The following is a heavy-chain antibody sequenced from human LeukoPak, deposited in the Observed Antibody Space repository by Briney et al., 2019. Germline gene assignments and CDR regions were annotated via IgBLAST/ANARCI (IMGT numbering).Heavy chain of an antibody. CDR2: ISGSGGST. J-gene: IGHJ6*03. Sequence: GGSLRLSCAASGFTFSSYAMSWVRQASGKGLEWVSAISGSGGSTYYADSVKGRFTIPRDNSKNTLYLQMNSLRAEDTAVYYCAKSPPHDFWSGYPYYYYYYMDVWGKGTTVTVSS. CDR3: AKSPPHDFWSGYPYYYYYYMDV. D-gene: IGHD3-3*01. V-gene: IGHV3-23*01. CDR1: GFTFSSYA.